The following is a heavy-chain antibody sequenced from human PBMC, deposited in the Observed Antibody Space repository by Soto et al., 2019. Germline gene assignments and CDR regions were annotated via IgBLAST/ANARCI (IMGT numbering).Heavy chain of an antibody. J-gene: IGHJ4*02. D-gene: IGHD2-21*01. CDR1: GGSISSSSYY. CDR3: ARHARAIARSDH. Sequence: SETLSLTCAVSGGSISSSSYYWGWIRQPPGKGLEWIGSIYYSGSTYYNPSLKSRVTISVDTSKNQFSLKLSSVTAADTAVYCGARHARAIARSDHWGQGTLVTVSS. V-gene: IGHV4-39*01. CDR2: IYYSGST.